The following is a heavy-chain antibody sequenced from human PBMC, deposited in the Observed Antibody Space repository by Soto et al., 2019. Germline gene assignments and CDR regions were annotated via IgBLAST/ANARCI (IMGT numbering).Heavy chain of an antibody. CDR2: ITTSSAYI. D-gene: IGHD2-21*01. Sequence: EVQLVESGGGLVKPGGSLRLSCAASGFTFNTYDMNWVRQAPGKGLEWVSSITTSSAYIYYADSLKGRITISSDNAKNSLFLKMNSLRAEDTAVYYCVRSGTARLLRHSWFDTWGQGTLVTVSS. CDR1: GFTFNTYD. CDR3: VRSGTARLLRHSWFDT. V-gene: IGHV3-21*01. J-gene: IGHJ5*02.